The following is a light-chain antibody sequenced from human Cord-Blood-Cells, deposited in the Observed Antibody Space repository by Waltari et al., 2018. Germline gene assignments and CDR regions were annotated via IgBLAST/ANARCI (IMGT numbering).Light chain of an antibody. CDR3: QHSYSTPPT. V-gene: IGKV1-39*01. J-gene: IGKJ4*01. Sequence: DIQMTQSPSSLSASVGDRVTITCRASQSISSYLNLYQQKPGKAPKLLIYAASSLQSGVPSMFSGSGSGTDFTLTISSLQPEDFATYYCQHSYSTPPTFGGGTKVEIK. CDR2: AAS. CDR1: QSISSY.